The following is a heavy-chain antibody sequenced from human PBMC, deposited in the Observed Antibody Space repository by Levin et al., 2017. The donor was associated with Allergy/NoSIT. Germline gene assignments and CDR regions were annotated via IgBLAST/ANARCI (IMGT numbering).Heavy chain of an antibody. J-gene: IGHJ4*01. CDR2: ISHGSALI. V-gene: IGHV3-21*04. CDR3: VREDVNYPPHY. CDR1: GFTFSTYS. Sequence: GGSLRLSCAASGFTFSTYSLSWVRQAPGKGLEWVSSISHGSALIYYSVSVPCRFPISRDDARNSLYLQLNSLRAEDTVVYFCVREDVNYPPHYWAQGTLVTVSS. D-gene: IGHD1-7*01.